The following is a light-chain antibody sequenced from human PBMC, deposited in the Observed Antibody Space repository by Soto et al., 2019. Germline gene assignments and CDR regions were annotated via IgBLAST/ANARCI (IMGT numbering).Light chain of an antibody. V-gene: IGLV4-69*01. J-gene: IGLJ1*01. CDR3: QTWGTGPSFYV. Sequence: QPVLTQSPSASASLGASVKLTCTLSSGHSSYAIAWHQQQPEKGPRYLMKLNSDGSHSKGAGIPDRFSGSSSGAERYLTISSLQSEDEADYYCQTWGTGPSFYVFGTWTKLTVL. CDR2: LNSDGSH. CDR1: SGHSSYA.